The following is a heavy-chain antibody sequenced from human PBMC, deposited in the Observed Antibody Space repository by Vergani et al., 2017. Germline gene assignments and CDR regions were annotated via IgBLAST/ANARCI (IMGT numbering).Heavy chain of an antibody. Sequence: EVQLLQSEGAVVQPGGSLRLSCVASGFTFSSHAMSWVRQGHGQGLEWFSSIKNTGDSTHYADSVKGRFTISRDNSKNTLYLQLNSLRVEDTAVYYCGRGSDNYNWGQGTLVTVSS. CDR1: GFTFSSHA. CDR2: IKNTGDST. CDR3: GRGSDNYN. D-gene: IGHD5-24*01. J-gene: IGHJ4*02. V-gene: IGHV3-23*01.